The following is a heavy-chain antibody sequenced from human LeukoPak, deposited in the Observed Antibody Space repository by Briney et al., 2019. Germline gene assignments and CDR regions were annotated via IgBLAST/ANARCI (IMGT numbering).Heavy chain of an antibody. CDR1: GFTFSSYS. Sequence: GGSLRLSCAASGFTFSSYSMNWVRQAPGKGLEGVSSISSSSRYIYSTDSLKGRFTISRDNAKNSVYLQMNSLRAEDTAVYYCASYSYGFYNYMDVWGKGTTVTISS. D-gene: IGHD5-18*01. CDR3: ASYSYGFYNYMDV. J-gene: IGHJ6*03. CDR2: ISSSSRYI. V-gene: IGHV3-21*04.